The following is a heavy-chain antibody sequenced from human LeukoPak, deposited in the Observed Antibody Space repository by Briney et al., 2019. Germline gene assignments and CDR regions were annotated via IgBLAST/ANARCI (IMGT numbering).Heavy chain of an antibody. J-gene: IGHJ4*02. CDR2: ISASGSMT. CDR3: ARQMVLSPCDY. V-gene: IGHV3-11*01. D-gene: IGHD2-8*01. CDR1: EFTYSDYY. Sequence: KPGGSLRLSCAASEFTYSDYYMTWIREAPGKGMEWISSISASGSMTFYADSVKDRFTISRDNAKNSLHLQVNSLRAEDTAVYFCARQMVLSPCDYWGQGTLVTVAS.